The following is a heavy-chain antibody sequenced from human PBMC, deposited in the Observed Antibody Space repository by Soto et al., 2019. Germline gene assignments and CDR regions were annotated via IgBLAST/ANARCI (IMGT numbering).Heavy chain of an antibody. D-gene: IGHD6-19*01. V-gene: IGHV4-39*01. J-gene: IGHJ6*02. CDR1: GGSISSSSYY. CDR3: ARWRAVARYGMDV. CDR2: IYYSGST. Sequence: SDTLSLTCTVSGGSISSSSYYWGWIRQPPGKGLEWIGSIYYSGSTYYNPSLKSRVTISVDTSKNQFSLKLSSVTAADTAVYYCARWRAVARYGMDVWGQGTTVTVSS.